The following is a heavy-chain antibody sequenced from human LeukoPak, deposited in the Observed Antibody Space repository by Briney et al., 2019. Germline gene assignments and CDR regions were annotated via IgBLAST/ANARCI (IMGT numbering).Heavy chain of an antibody. D-gene: IGHD3-9*01. V-gene: IGHV4-59*08. CDR2: IYNSGST. CDR1: GGSISSYY. J-gene: IGHJ3*02. CDR3: ARRNILTEGEVFDI. Sequence: SETLPLTCAVSGGSISSYYWTWIRQPPGKGLEWIGYIYNSGSTNYNPSLRSRVTISVDASKNQFSLKLNSVTAADTAVYYCARRNILTEGEVFDIWGQGTLVTVSS.